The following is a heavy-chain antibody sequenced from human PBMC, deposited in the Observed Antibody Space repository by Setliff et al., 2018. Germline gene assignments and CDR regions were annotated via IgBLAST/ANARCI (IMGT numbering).Heavy chain of an antibody. D-gene: IGHD3-10*01. CDR1: GFTFSTFA. V-gene: IGHV3-23*01. CDR2: ISGTGGNT. CDR3: RVWLGDLSRDF. J-gene: IGHJ4*02. Sequence: GSLRLSCAASGFTFSTFAMTWVRQAPGKRLEWVSTISGTGGNTYYADSVQGRFVISRDNSMNTLYLQMNRLRAEDTAVYFCRVWLGDLSRDFWGQGTLVTVSS.